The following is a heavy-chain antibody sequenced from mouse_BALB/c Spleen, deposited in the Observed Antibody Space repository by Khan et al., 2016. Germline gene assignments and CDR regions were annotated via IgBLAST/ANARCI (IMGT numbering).Heavy chain of an antibody. Sequence: VQLQESGAELAKPGASVKMSCKASGYTFTSYWTHWVNQRPGQGLEWMGYINPSTGYTEYNQKFKDKATLTADKSSSTAYMQLSSLTSEDSAVYYGARGGDGYYFDIWDEGSTLSVSS. V-gene: IGHV1-7*01. CDR2: INPSTGYT. D-gene: IGHD2-3*01. CDR1: GYTFTSYW. CDR3: ARGGDGYYFDI. J-gene: IGHJ2*01.